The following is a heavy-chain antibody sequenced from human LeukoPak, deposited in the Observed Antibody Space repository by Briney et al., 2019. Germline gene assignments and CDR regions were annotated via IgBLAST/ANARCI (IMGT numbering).Heavy chain of an antibody. J-gene: IGHJ6*02. Sequence: SETLSLTCTVSGGSISSYYWSWIRQPPGKGLEWIGYIYYSGSTNYNPSPKSRVTISVDTSKNQFSLKLSSVTAADTAVYYCARGSSMVRGVMYYYYYGMDVWGQGTTVTVSS. CDR3: ARGSSMVRGVMYYYYYGMDV. V-gene: IGHV4-59*01. D-gene: IGHD3-10*01. CDR1: GGSISSYY. CDR2: IYYSGST.